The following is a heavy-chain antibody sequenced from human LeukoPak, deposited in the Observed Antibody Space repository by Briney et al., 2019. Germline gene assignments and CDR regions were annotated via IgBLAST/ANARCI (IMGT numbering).Heavy chain of an antibody. D-gene: IGHD6-19*01. J-gene: IGHJ4*02. V-gene: IGHV4-4*02. CDR1: GGSISSSNW. Sequence: SETLSLTCAVSGGSISSSNWWSWIRQPPGKGLEWIGEIYHSGSTNYNPSLKSRVTISVDKSKTQFSLKLSSVTAADTAVYYCAREPDRRLATYYFDYWGQGTLVTVSS. CDR3: AREPDRRLATYYFDY. CDR2: IYHSGST.